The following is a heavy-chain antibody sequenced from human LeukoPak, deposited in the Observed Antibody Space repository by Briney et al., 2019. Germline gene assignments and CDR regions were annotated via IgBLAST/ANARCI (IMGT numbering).Heavy chain of an antibody. CDR3: ARGYGGNSFGYFDY. Sequence: GRSLRLSCAASGFTFSNAWMSWVRQAPGKGLEWLGRIKSKTDGGTTDYAAPVKGRFTISRDDSKNTLYLQMNSLKTEDTAVYYCARGYGGNSFGYFDYWGQGTLVTVSS. CDR1: GFTFSNAW. CDR2: IKSKTDGGTT. D-gene: IGHD4-23*01. J-gene: IGHJ4*02. V-gene: IGHV3-15*01.